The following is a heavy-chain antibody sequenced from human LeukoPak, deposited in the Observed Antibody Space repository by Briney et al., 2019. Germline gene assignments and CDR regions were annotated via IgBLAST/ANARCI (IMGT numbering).Heavy chain of an antibody. CDR3: ARGPPYSSGWYNPSDY. CDR1: GYTFTSYG. J-gene: IGHJ4*02. V-gene: IGHV1-18*01. CDR2: ISAYNGNT. D-gene: IGHD6-19*01. Sequence: ASVTVSCKASGYTFTSYGISWVRQAPGQGLEWMGWISAYNGNTNYAQKLQGRVTMTTDTSTSTAYMELRSLRSDDTAVYYCARGPPYSSGWYNPSDYWGQGTLVTVSS.